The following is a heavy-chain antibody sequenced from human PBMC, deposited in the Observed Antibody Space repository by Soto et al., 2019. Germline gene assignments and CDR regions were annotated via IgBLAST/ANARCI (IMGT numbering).Heavy chain of an antibody. CDR2: VSGTGGSA. J-gene: IGHJ4*02. CDR3: ARGSAYSDYDLEY. CDR1: VFTFSSYA. D-gene: IGHD4-17*01. V-gene: IGHV3-23*01. Sequence: PVGSLRLSCASSVFTFSSYAMTWVRQSPGKGLEWVSGVSGTGGSAYYADSVKGRFTISRDKSTNTLYLHMNSLRAEDTAVYYCARGSAYSDYDLEYWGQGTLVIVSS.